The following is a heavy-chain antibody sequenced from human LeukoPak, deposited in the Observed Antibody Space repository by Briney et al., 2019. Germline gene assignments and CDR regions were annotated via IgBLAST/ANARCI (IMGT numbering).Heavy chain of an antibody. V-gene: IGHV4-39*01. CDR2: IDRSGST. CDR1: GGSISSNSYK. Sequence: SETLSLTCTVSGGSISSNSYKWGWIRQPPGKGLEWIGSIDRSGSTLYTPSLQSRVTISVDTSKNQFSLKLRSVTAADTAVYYCVSTFDHWGQGTLVTVSS. J-gene: IGHJ4*02. CDR3: VSTFDH.